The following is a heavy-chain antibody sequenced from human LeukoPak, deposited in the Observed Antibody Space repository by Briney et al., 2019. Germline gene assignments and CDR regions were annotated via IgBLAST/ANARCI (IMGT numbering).Heavy chain of an antibody. CDR1: GFTFSSYG. V-gene: IGHV3-23*01. D-gene: IGHD3-22*01. J-gene: IGHJ3*02. CDR3: AKAGDNSGNYGAFDI. CDR2: ISGSGGST. Sequence: PGGSLRLSCAATGFTFSSYGMSWVRQAPGKGLEWVSAISGSGGSTYYAASVKSRFTISRDNSNNTLYLKMNSLRAEDTAVYCCAKAGDNSGNYGAFDIWGQGTMVTVSS.